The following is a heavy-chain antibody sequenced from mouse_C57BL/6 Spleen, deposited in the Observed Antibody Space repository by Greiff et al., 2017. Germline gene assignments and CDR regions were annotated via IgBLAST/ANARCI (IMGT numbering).Heavy chain of an antibody. CDR2: ISDGGSYT. CDR3: ARGDFITTVVAPYYAMDY. J-gene: IGHJ4*01. Sequence: DVKLVESGGGLVKPGGSLKLSCAASGFTFSSYAMSWVRQTPEKRLEWVATISDGGSYTYYPDNVKGRFTISRDNAKNNLYLQMSHLKSEDTAMYYCARGDFITTVVAPYYAMDYWGQGTSVTVSS. D-gene: IGHD1-1*01. V-gene: IGHV5-4*03. CDR1: GFTFSSYA.